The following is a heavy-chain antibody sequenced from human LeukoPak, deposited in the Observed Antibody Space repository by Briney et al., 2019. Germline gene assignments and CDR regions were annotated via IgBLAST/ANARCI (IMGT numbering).Heavy chain of an antibody. J-gene: IGHJ5*02. V-gene: IGHV1-18*04. CDR1: GYTFISYG. Sequence: GASVKVSCKASGYTFISYGISWVRQAPGQGLEWMGWISAYKGNTKYAEKFQGRVTMTTDTSTSTAYMELRSLRSDDTAVYYCARDHSGNWFDPWGQGTLVTVSS. CDR2: ISAYKGNT. D-gene: IGHD1-26*01. CDR3: ARDHSGNWFDP.